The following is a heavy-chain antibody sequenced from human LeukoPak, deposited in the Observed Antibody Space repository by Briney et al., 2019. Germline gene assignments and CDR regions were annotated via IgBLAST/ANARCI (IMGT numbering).Heavy chain of an antibody. CDR1: GFTFSSYS. CDR2: ISSSSSYI. CDR3: ARDRLAAADY. J-gene: IGHJ4*02. V-gene: IGHV3-21*01. D-gene: IGHD6-13*01. Sequence: PGGSLRLSCAASGFTFSSYSMNWVRQAPGKGLEWVSSISSSSSYIYYADSVKGRFTISGDNAKNSLYLQMNSLRAEDTAVYYCARDRLAAADYWGQGTLVTVSS.